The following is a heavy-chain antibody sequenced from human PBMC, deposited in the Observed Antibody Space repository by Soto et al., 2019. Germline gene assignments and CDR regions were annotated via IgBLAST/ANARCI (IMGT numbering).Heavy chain of an antibody. CDR3: ARPSDRYYYDSSGYYNPRNYYYYGMDV. D-gene: IGHD3-22*01. J-gene: IGHJ6*02. CDR2: IYPGDSDT. V-gene: IGHV5-51*01. Sequence: PGESLKISCKGSGYSFTSYWIGWVRQMPGKGLEWMGIIYPGDSDTRYSPSFQGQVTISADKSISTAYLQWSSLKASDTAMYYCARPSDRYYYDSSGYYNPRNYYYYGMDVWGQGTTVTVSS. CDR1: GYSFTSYW.